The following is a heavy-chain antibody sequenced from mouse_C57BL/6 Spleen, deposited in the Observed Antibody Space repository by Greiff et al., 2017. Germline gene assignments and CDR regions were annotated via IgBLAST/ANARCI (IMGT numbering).Heavy chain of an antibody. Sequence: EVQLVESGPGLVKPSQSLSLTCSVTGYSITSGYYWNWIRQFPGNKLEWMGYISYDGSNNYNPSLKNRISITRDTSKNQFFLKLNSVTTEDTATYYCARDHYDYDLYAMDYWGQGTSVTVSS. CDR3: ARDHYDYDLYAMDY. CDR2: ISYDGSN. J-gene: IGHJ4*01. V-gene: IGHV3-6*01. D-gene: IGHD2-4*01. CDR1: GYSITSGYY.